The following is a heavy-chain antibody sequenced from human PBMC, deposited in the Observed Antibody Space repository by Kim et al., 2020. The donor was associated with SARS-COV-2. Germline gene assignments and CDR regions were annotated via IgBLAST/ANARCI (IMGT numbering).Heavy chain of an antibody. J-gene: IGHJ6*02. D-gene: IGHD2-21*01. CDR1: GGSISSGGYY. CDR3: ARGSGGYCGGDCSPGGEYSMDD. CDR2: IYYSGST. Sequence: SETLSLTCTVSGGSISSGGYYWSWIRQHPGKGLEWIGYIYYSGSTYYNPSLKSRVTISVDTSKNQFSLKLSSVTAADTAVYYCARGSGGYCGGDCSPGGEYSMDDWGQGTTVTVSS. V-gene: IGHV4-31*03.